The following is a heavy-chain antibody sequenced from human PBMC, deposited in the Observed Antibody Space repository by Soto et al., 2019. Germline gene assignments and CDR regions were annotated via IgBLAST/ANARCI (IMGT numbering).Heavy chain of an antibody. CDR3: AKDIGNKAATSSRVFDY. V-gene: IGHV3-23*01. CDR2: ISGSGGST. Sequence: GGSLRLSCAASGFTFSSYAMSWVRQAPGKGLEWVSAISGSGGSTYYADSVKGRFTISRDNSKNTLYLQMNSLRAEDTAVYYCAKDIGNKAATSSRVFDYWGQGTLVTVSS. D-gene: IGHD1-1*01. J-gene: IGHJ4*02. CDR1: GFTFSSYA.